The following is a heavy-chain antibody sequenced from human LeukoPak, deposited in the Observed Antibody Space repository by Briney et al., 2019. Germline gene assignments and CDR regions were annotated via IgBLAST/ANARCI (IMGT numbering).Heavy chain of an antibody. V-gene: IGHV3-9*01. CDR3: AKGASIAVAGTLDY. D-gene: IGHD6-19*01. CDR2: ISWNSGSV. J-gene: IGHJ4*02. CDR1: GFTFDDYA. Sequence: GGSLRLSCAVSGFTFDDYAMYWVRQAPGKGLEWVSGISWNSGSVDYADSVKGRFTISRDNAKNSLYLQMNSLRAEDTALYYCAKGASIAVAGTLDYWGQGTLVTVSS.